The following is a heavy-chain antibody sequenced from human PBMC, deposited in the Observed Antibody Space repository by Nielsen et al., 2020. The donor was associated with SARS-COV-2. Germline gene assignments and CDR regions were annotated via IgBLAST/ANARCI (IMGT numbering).Heavy chain of an antibody. J-gene: IGHJ4*02. CDR1: GFTLSSYS. CDR3: ASTHRVRPREEDY. Sequence: GGSLRLSCAASGFTLSSYSMNWVRQAPGKGLEGVSSISSSSSYIYYADSVKGRFTISRDNAKNSLYLQMNSLRAEDTAVYYCASTHRVRPREEDYWGQGTLVTVSS. D-gene: IGHD1-1*01. CDR2: ISSSSSYI. V-gene: IGHV3-21*01.